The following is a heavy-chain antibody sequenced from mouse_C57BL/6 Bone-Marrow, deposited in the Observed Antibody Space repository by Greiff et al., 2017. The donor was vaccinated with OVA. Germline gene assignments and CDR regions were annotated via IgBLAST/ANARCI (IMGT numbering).Heavy chain of an antibody. D-gene: IGHD1-1*01. CDR2: ISSGGSYT. Sequence: EVKVVESGGGLVKPGGSLKLSCAASGFTFSSYGMSWVRQTPDKRLEWVATISSGGSYTYYPDSVKGRFTISRDNAKNTLYLQMSSLKTEDTARSYCAKPNYGTPYGGRGTGVTVTA. J-gene: IGHJ3*01. CDR1: GFTFSSYG. V-gene: IGHV5-6*03. CDR3: AKPNYGTPY.